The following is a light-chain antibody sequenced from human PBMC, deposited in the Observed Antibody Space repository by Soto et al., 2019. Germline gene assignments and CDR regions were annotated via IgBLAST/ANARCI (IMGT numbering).Light chain of an antibody. CDR3: GSWDSSLSAVV. Sequence: QSVLTQPRSVSVAPGQKVTISCSGSGSNTGKNYVSWYQQLPGTAPKLLIYEDSRRPSGIPDRFSGSKSGTSATLGITGLQTGDEADYYCGSWDSSLSAVVFGTGTKLTVL. J-gene: IGLJ1*01. CDR2: EDS. CDR1: GSNTGKNY. V-gene: IGLV1-51*02.